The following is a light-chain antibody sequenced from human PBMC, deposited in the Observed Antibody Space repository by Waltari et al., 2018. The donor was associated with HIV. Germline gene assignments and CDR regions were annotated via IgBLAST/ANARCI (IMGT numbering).Light chain of an antibody. CDR2: KDS. CDR3: QSADASDTFLWV. J-gene: IGLJ3*02. Sequence: SYELTQTPSVSVSPGQTARITCSGDGLSQQSTYWYQQRPGQAPVLVIYKDSERPSGIPERYSDSSSGTTVTLTISGVQAEDEADYYCQSADASDTFLWVFGGGTKVTVL. CDR1: GLSQQS. V-gene: IGLV3-25*03.